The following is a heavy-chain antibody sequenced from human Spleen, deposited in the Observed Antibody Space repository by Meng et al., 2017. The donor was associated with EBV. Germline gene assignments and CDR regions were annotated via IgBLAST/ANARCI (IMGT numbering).Heavy chain of an antibody. D-gene: IGHD3-10*01. CDR2: FLPTLGAP. CDR1: GYTFNDYG. CDR3: ASESGRGYTPDY. J-gene: IGHJ4*02. V-gene: IGHV1-69*13. Sequence: QVQLVQSGAEVKKPGASVKVSCKASGYTFNDYGFSWVRQAPGQGLEWMGWFLPTLGAPNYAQKFHGRVSITADESTSTHYMDLSSLRSEDTAVYYCASESGRGYTPDYWGQGTLVTVSS.